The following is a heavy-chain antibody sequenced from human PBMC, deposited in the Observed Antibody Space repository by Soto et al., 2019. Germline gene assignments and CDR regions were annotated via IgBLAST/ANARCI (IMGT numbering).Heavy chain of an antibody. CDR2: ISTYNGKT. Sequence: QVQLVQSGAEVKKPGASVKVSCKASGYTFINYGISWVRHAPGQGLEWMGWISTYNGKTNYAQKLQGRVTMTTDTSTSTAYMELRSLRSDDTDVYYCGRVSGSGYYAWGYWGQGTLVTVSS. D-gene: IGHD5-12*01. V-gene: IGHV1-18*01. CDR1: GYTFINYG. J-gene: IGHJ4*02. CDR3: GRVSGSGYYAWGY.